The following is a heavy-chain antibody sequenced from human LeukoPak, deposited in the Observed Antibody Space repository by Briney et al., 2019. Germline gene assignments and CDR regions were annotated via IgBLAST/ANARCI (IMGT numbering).Heavy chain of an antibody. CDR3: AREEEWYASGTYYKGFDS. J-gene: IGHJ4*02. V-gene: IGHV3-48*02. D-gene: IGHD3-10*01. CDR2: ISSSDNTI. CDR1: GFAFSDYS. Sequence: GGSLRLSCAASGFAFSDYSMNWVRQAPGKGLEWVSYISSSDNTIHYADSVKGRFTISRDNAKNSLYLEMNSLRDEDTAVYYCAREEEWYASGTYYKGFDSWGQGTLVTVSS.